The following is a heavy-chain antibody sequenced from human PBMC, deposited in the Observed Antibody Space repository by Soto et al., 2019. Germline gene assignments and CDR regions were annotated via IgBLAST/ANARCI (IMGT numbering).Heavy chain of an antibody. CDR1: GFTFRSYA. Sequence: QVPLVECGGGVVQPGRSPSLSCAASGFTFRSYAMHWVRQAPGKGLEWVAVISYDGSNKYYAYSVKGRFTISRDNSKGSLYVQMNSIRAADTAVYYLARDGSSSGYYGAIDYWGQGALVSSSS. CDR3: ARDGSSSGYYGAIDY. J-gene: IGHJ4*02. CDR2: ISYDGSNK. D-gene: IGHD6-19*01. V-gene: IGHV3-30-3*01.